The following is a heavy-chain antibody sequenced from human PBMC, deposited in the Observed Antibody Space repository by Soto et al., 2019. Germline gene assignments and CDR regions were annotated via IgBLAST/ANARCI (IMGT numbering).Heavy chain of an antibody. D-gene: IGHD6-19*01. Sequence: QVQLHESGPGLVKPSETLSLTCNVSGGSLTDHYWTWIRQPPGKGLEWIGCVFSRGGTYYAPSLKSRVTPSLDTSTNHLSLRLTSMTTADTAVYYCARMRPTGWHDYYFFGMDLWGQGTTVTVSS. CDR1: GGSLTDHY. CDR3: ARMRPTGWHDYYFFGMDL. V-gene: IGHV4-59*11. J-gene: IGHJ6*02. CDR2: VFSRGGT.